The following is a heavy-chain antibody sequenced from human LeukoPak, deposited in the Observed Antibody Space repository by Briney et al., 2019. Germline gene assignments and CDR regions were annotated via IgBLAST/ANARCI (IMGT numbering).Heavy chain of an antibody. Sequence: GGSLRLSCAASGFTFNSYAMSWVRQAPGKGLEWVSAISGSGGNTHYADSVKGRFTISRDNSKNTLYLQMNGLRAEDTAVYYCAKDLGSSWSLGYFDYWGQGTLVTVSS. D-gene: IGHD6-13*01. J-gene: IGHJ4*02. V-gene: IGHV3-23*01. CDR1: GFTFNSYA. CDR2: ISGSGGNT. CDR3: AKDLGSSWSLGYFDY.